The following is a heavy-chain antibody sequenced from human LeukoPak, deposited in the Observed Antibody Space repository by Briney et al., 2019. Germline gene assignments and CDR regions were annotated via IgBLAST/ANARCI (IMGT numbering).Heavy chain of an antibody. V-gene: IGHV3-74*01. Sequence: GGSLRLSCAASGFTFSSYWMHWVRQAPGKGLVWVSRMNSDGSSISYADSVKGRFTISRDNAKNTLYLQMNSLRAEDTAVYYCARVSSSWAYFKGWGQGTLVTVSS. D-gene: IGHD6-13*01. CDR2: MNSDGSSI. CDR3: ARVSSSWAYFKG. J-gene: IGHJ4*02. CDR1: GFTFSSYW.